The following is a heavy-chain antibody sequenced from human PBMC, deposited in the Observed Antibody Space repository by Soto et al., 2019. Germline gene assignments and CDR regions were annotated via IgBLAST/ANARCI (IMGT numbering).Heavy chain of an antibody. D-gene: IGHD6-19*01. CDR2: IYYTGNT. CDR3: ARARTSSAVDFDY. CDR1: GGSISSYY. Sequence: SETLALTCTVSGGSISSYYWSWIRQPPGKGLEWIGYIYYTGNTNYNPSLKSRVTISVDTSKNQFSLKLTSLTAADTAVYYCARARTSSAVDFDYWGQGTLVTVSS. V-gene: IGHV4-59*01. J-gene: IGHJ4*02.